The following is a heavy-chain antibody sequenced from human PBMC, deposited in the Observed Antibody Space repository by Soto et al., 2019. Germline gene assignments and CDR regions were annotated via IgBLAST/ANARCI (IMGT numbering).Heavy chain of an antibody. V-gene: IGHV3-23*01. CDR3: VKASASVTPLYYYYGMAV. D-gene: IGHD2-15*01. CDR2: ISGSGGST. J-gene: IGHJ6*02. Sequence: EVQLLESGGGLVQPGGSLRLSCVASRFTFSSYAMSWVRQAPGKGLEWVSAISGSGGSTYYADSVKGRFTISRDNSKNTLYLQMNCLRAEDTAVYYCVKASASVTPLYYYYGMAVWGQGTTVTVSS. CDR1: RFTFSSYA.